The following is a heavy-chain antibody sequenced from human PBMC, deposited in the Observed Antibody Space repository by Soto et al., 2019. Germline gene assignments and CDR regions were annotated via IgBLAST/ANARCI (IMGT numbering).Heavy chain of an antibody. CDR2: VFYTGIT. Sequence: QVQLQESGPGLVKPSQTLSLSCTVSGGSISTAGMYWSWIRQHPGRRLEWLGYVFYTGITYYNPSLKSRVTMSVDTSKNQFSLKLSSVTAADTALYYCARSRGSSKPYYFDSWGQATLVSVSS. CDR3: ARSRGSSKPYYFDS. V-gene: IGHV4-31*03. CDR1: GGSISTAGMY. D-gene: IGHD1-26*01. J-gene: IGHJ4*02.